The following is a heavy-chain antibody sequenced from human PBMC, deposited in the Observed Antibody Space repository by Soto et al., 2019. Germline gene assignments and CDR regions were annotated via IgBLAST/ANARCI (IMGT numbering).Heavy chain of an antibody. CDR2: IIPYYNTL. Sequence: SVKVSCKASEGTFNSYAIAWVRQAPGQGLEWMGGIIPYYNTLNYAQKFQDRVTITADDSTNTVYMELSSLRSDDTAVYFCASGASRWYPYFFDPWAQGTLVTVSS. CDR1: EGTFNSYA. V-gene: IGHV1-69*13. CDR3: ASGASRWYPYFFDP. D-gene: IGHD6-13*01. J-gene: IGHJ5*02.